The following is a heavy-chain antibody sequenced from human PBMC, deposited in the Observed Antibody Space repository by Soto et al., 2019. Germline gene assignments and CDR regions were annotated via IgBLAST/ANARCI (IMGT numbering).Heavy chain of an antibody. CDR1: GFTFSSYS. V-gene: IGHV3-21*01. CDR2: ISSSSSYI. CDR3: ARDAVDFYGMDV. J-gene: IGHJ6*02. Sequence: GSLRLSCAASGFTFSSYSMNWVRQAPGKGPEWVSSISSSSSYIYYADSVKGRFTISRDNAKNSLYLQMNSLRAEETAVYYCARDAVDFYGMDVWGQGTTVTVSS.